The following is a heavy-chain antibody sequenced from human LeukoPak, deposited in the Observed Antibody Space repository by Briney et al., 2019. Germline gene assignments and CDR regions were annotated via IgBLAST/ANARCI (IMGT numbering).Heavy chain of an antibody. CDR1: GGSISSYY. D-gene: IGHD3-9*01. CDR2: INHSGST. Sequence: SETLSLTCTVSGGSISSYYWSWIRQPPGKGLEWIGEINHSGSTNYNPSLKSRVTISVDTSKNQFSLKLSSVTAADTAVYYCARVVRYFDWLRGAFDIWGQGTMVTVSS. CDR3: ARVVRYFDWLRGAFDI. J-gene: IGHJ3*02. V-gene: IGHV4-34*01.